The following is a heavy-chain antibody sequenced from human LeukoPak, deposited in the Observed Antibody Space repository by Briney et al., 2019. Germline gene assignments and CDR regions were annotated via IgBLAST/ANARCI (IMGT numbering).Heavy chain of an antibody. J-gene: IGHJ3*02. Sequence: SVNVSCKASGGSFNDYIVNWVRQAPGQGLEWMGGIIPLFGTTKYAQKFQDRVTITAAESTSTAYMELSSLRSEDTALYYCARSRNKNTATTSAFDIWGQGTVVTVSS. CDR3: ARSRNKNTATTSAFDI. V-gene: IGHV1-69*01. D-gene: IGHD1-7*01. CDR1: GGSFNDYI. CDR2: IIPLFGTT.